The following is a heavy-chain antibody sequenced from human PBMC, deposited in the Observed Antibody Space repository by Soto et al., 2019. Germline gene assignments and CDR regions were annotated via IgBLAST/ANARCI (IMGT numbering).Heavy chain of an antibody. CDR2: IIPMFPTT. CDR1: GGPFSNFA. V-gene: IGHV1-69*13. CDR3: ARTFYADNGDYGDPVYGMDV. Sequence: ASVKVSCKASGGPFSNFAIGWVRQAPGQGLEWMGGIIPMFPTTNYAQKFRGRVTITADESTRTAYMEMRSLRSEDTAVYFCARTFYADNGDYGDPVYGMDVWGQGTTVTVSS. J-gene: IGHJ6*02. D-gene: IGHD3-16*01.